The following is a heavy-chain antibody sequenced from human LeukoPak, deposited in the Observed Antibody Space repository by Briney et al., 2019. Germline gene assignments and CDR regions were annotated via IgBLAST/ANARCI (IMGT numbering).Heavy chain of an antibody. CDR3: ARRGSGWSY. D-gene: IGHD6-19*01. CDR1: GESFSGFH. V-gene: IGHV4-34*01. J-gene: IGHJ4*02. CDR2: INHSGST. Sequence: SETLSLTCAVYGESFSGFHWSWIRQPPGKGLEWIGEINHSGSTNYNPSLKSRVTISVDTSKNQFSLKLSSVTAADTAVYYCARRGSGWSYWGQGTLVTVSS.